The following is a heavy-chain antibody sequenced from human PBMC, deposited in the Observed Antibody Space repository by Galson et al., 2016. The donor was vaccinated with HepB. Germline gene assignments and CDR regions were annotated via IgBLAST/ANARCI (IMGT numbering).Heavy chain of an antibody. D-gene: IGHD2-2*01. CDR2: IYSGGSA. CDR1: GFTVSSNF. V-gene: IGHV3-66*01. J-gene: IGHJ6*02. CDR3: ARDCSSTSCYFLHSGMDV. Sequence: SLRLSCAASGFTVSSNFISWVRQAPRKGLEWVSVIYSGGSAYYADSVKGRFTISRDNSKNTLYLQMNSLGAEDTAVYYCARDCSSTSCYFLHSGMDVWGQGTTVTVSS.